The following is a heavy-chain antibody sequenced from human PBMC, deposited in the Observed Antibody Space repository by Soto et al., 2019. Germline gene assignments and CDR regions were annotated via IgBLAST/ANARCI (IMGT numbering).Heavy chain of an antibody. Sequence: GSLRLSCAASGFTFTRYSMNWVRQAPWKGLEWVSSISSTTNYIYYGDSMKGRLTISRDNAKNSLYLEMNSLRAEDTAVYYCARESEGLTSNFDYWGQGTLVTVSS. J-gene: IGHJ4*02. CDR2: ISSTTNYI. CDR1: GFTFTRYS. V-gene: IGHV3-21*06. CDR3: ARESEGLTSNFDY.